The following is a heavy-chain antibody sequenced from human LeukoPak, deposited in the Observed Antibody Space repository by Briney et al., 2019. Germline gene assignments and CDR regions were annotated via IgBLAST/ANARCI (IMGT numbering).Heavy chain of an antibody. V-gene: IGHV1-46*01. J-gene: IGHJ6*03. Sequence: ASVKVSCKASGYTFTSYYMHWVRQAPGQGLEWMGIINPSGGSTSYAQKFQGRVTMTRDMSTSTVYMELSSLRSEDTAVYYCARDPACSGGSCYGTDYYYYYMDVWGKGTTVTVSS. CDR2: INPSGGST. CDR3: ARDPACSGGSCYGTDYYYYYMDV. CDR1: GYTFTSYY. D-gene: IGHD2-15*01.